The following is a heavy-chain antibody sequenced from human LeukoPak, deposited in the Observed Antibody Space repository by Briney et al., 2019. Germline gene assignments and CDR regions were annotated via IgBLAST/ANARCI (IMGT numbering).Heavy chain of an antibody. D-gene: IGHD3-22*01. J-gene: IGHJ4*02. CDR3: ARDYYDNSGYPVYFDY. CDR2: IKQDGTEK. V-gene: IGHV3-7*03. CDR1: GFSFTTYW. Sequence: GGSLRLSCAASGFSFTTYWMGWVRQAPGKGLEWVANIKQDGTEKYYVDSVKGRFTISRDNAKNSLYLQMNSLRAEDTAVYYCARDYYDNSGYPVYFDYWGQGTLVTVSS.